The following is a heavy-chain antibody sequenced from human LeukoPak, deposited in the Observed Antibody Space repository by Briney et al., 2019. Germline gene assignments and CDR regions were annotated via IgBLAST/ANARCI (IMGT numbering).Heavy chain of an antibody. D-gene: IGHD3-3*01. CDR2: IYHSGST. J-gene: IGHJ5*02. CDR3: ASTTFGVVRGYNWFDP. CDR1: GGSISSYY. V-gene: IGHV4-59*08. Sequence: PSETLSLTCTVSGGSISSYYWSWIRQPPGKGLEWIGSIYHSGSTYYNPSLKSRVTISVDTSKNQFSLKLSSVTAADTAVYYCASTTFGVVRGYNWFDPWGQGTLVTVSS.